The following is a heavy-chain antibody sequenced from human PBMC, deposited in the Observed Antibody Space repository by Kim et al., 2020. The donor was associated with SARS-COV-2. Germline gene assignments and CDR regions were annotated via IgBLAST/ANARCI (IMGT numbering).Heavy chain of an antibody. CDR2: IHNSGYT. J-gene: IGHJ4*02. Sequence: SETLSLTCTVSVDSISSDSYYWTWIRQPPGKGLEWIGSIHNSGYTYYNPSLKSRVTISGDRSKKQFSLKLSSVIAADTAVYYCVRAIVTATEKVQLQFDNWGQGTLVTVSA. V-gene: IGHV4-39*07. CDR3: VRAIVTATEKVQLQFDN. D-gene: IGHD2-15*01. CDR1: VDSISSDSYY.